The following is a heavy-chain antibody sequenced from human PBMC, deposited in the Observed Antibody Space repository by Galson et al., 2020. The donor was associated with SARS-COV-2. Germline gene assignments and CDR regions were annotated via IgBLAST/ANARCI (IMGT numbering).Heavy chain of an antibody. CDR3: AGDGSSSWYVLFDL. CDR1: GYTFTGYY. CDR2: INPNSGGT. Sequence: ASVKISCKASGYTFTGYYMHWVRQAPGQGLEWMGWINPNSGGTNYAQKFQGRVTMTRGTSISTAYMELSRLRSDDTAVYYCAGDGSSSWYVLFDLWGQGTLVTVSS. D-gene: IGHD6-13*01. V-gene: IGHV1-2*02. J-gene: IGHJ5*02.